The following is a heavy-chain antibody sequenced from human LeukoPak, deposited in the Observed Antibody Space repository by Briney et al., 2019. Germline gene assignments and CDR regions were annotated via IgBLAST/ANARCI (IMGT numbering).Heavy chain of an antibody. CDR2: IYYSGST. J-gene: IGHJ5*02. Sequence: PSETLSLTCTVSGGSISSYYWSWIRQPPGKGLEWIGYIYYSGSTNYNPSLKSRVTISVDTSKNQFSLKLSSVTAADTAVYYCARGRYSAGDNWFDPWGQGTLVTVSS. D-gene: IGHD3-9*01. V-gene: IGHV4-59*01. CDR3: ARGRYSAGDNWFDP. CDR1: GGSISSYY.